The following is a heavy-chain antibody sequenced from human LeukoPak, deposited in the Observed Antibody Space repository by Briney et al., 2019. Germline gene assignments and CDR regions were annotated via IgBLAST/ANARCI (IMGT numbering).Heavy chain of an antibody. J-gene: IGHJ4*02. CDR3: ARWGARDFDS. D-gene: IGHD1-26*01. V-gene: IGHV3-53*01. CDR1: GFTVSSNY. Sequence: GGSLRLSCAASGFTVSSNYMNWVRQAPGKGLEWVSVIYSGGNTYYADSVKGRFTISRDNSKNTLYLQMNSLRVEDTAVYYCARWGARDFDSWGQGTLATVSS. CDR2: IYSGGNT.